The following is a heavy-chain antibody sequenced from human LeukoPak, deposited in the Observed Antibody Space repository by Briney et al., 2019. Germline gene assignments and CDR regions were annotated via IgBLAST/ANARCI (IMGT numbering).Heavy chain of an antibody. CDR2: TYYRSKWYS. J-gene: IGHJ4*02. CDR3: ARGGIGYCTSSSRYFDS. V-gene: IGHV6-1*01. D-gene: IGHD2-2*03. CDR1: GDSVSTNSAA. Sequence: SQTLSLTCAISGDSVSTNSAAWNWLRQSPSRGLDWLGRTYYRSKWYSDYAVSVKSRITINPDTSKNHFSLQLNSVTPEDTAVYYWARGGIGYCTSSSRYFDSWGQGTLVTVSS.